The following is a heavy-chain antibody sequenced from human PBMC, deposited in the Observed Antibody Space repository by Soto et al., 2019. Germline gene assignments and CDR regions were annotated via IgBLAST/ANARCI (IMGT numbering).Heavy chain of an antibody. CDR3: ARVWGMEPDY. V-gene: IGHV4-31*03. CDR1: GGSISSGGYY. J-gene: IGHJ4*02. Sequence: QVQLQESGPGLVKPSQTLSLTCTVSGGSISSGGYYWSWIRQHPGKGLEWIGHFYYSGSTYYNPSLKRRVTMSVATSKTQFSLNLSSVTAADTAMYYCARVWGMEPDYWGQGTLVTVSS. D-gene: IGHD7-27*01. CDR2: FYYSGST.